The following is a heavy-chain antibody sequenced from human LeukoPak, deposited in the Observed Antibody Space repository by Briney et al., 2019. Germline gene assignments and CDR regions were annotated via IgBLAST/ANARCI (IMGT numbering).Heavy chain of an antibody. Sequence: GGSLTLSCAASGFTLSTYAMSWLRQIPGKGLEWVSAISGSDDGTYYADPVKGRFTISRDNSRNTLYLQMNTLRAEDTAVYFCAKSPVSSCRGSFCYPFDYWGQGNLVTVSS. CDR3: AKSPVSSCRGSFCYPFDY. D-gene: IGHD2-15*01. J-gene: IGHJ4*02. V-gene: IGHV3-23*01. CDR2: ISGSDDGT. CDR1: GFTLSTYA.